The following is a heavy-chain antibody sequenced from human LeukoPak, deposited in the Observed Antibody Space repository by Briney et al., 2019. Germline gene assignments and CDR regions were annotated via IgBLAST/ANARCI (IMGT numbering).Heavy chain of an antibody. D-gene: IGHD3-22*01. J-gene: IGHJ4*02. CDR2: IYYSGST. CDR3: ARRSYDGSGYYYVDY. Sequence: SETLSLTCTVSGGSISSYYWSWIRQPPGKGLEWIGYIYYSGSTHYIPSLKSRVTISVDTPKNQFSLKLSSVTAADTAVYYCARRSYDGSGYYYVDYWGQGTLVTVSS. CDR1: GGSISSYY. V-gene: IGHV4-59*08.